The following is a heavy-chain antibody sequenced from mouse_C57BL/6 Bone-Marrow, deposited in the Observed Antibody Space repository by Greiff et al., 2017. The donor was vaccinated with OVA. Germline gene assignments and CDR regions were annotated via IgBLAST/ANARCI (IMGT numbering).Heavy chain of an antibody. Sequence: EVQLQESEGGLVQPGSSMKLSCTASGFTFSDYYMAWVRQVPEKGLEWVANINYDGSSTYYLDSLKSRFIISRDNAKNILYLQMSSLKSEDTATYYWARDRIYYYGSSYGGFDYWGQGTTLTVSS. CDR3: ARDRIYYYGSSYGGFDY. J-gene: IGHJ2*01. CDR2: INYDGSST. CDR1: GFTFSDYY. D-gene: IGHD1-1*01. V-gene: IGHV5-16*01.